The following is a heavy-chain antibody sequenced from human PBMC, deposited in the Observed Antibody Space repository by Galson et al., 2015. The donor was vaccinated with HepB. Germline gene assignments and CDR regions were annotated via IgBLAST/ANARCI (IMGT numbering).Heavy chain of an antibody. J-gene: IGHJ4*02. D-gene: IGHD2-2*01. V-gene: IGHV6-1*01. CDR3: ARIFRHQIDY. CDR2: TYYRSKWYN. Sequence: CAISGDSASSNSAAWNWIRQSPSRGLEWLGRTYYRSKWYNDYAVSVKSRITINPDTSKNQFSLQLSSVTPEDTAVYYCARIFRHQIDYWGQGALVTVSS. CDR1: GDSASSNSAA.